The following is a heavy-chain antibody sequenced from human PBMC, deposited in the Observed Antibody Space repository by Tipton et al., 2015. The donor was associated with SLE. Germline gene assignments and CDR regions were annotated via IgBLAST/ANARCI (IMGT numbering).Heavy chain of an antibody. D-gene: IGHD7-27*01. Sequence: TLSLTCNVSGGSVTSGGYYWSWIRQRPGKGLEWIAYIYYDARTKYNPSLKSRVAISIDTAKKQIFLRLSSVTAADTAVYFCARGPNWGLDDAFDIWGQGTMVSVSS. CDR2: IYYDART. J-gene: IGHJ3*02. CDR3: ARGPNWGLDDAFDI. CDR1: GGSVTSGGYY. V-gene: IGHV4-31*03.